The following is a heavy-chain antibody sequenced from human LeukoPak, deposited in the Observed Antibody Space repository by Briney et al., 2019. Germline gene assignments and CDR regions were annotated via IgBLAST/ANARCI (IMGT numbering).Heavy chain of an antibody. J-gene: IGHJ4*02. V-gene: IGHV3-30*02. D-gene: IGHD3-10*01. CDR3: ARLRGNTMVEY. Sequence: GGSLRLSCAASGFTFSSYGMHWVRQAPGKGLEWVAFIRYDGNNKYYADSVKGRFTISRDNSKNTLYLQMNSLRADDTAVYYCARLRGNTMVEYWGQGTLVTVSS. CDR2: IRYDGNNK. CDR1: GFTFSSYG.